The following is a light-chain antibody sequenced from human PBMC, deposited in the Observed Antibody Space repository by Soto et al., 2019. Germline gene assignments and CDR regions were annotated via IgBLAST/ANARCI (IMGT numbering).Light chain of an antibody. CDR2: GAS. CDR3: QQYGSSSLT. J-gene: IGKJ4*01. CDR1: QSVSSSY. Sequence: EIVFTQSPGTLSLSAGERATLSCRASQSVSSSYLAWYQQKPGQAPRLLIYGASSRATGIPDRFSGSGSGTDFTLTISRLEPEDFAVYYCQQYGSSSLTFGGGTKV. V-gene: IGKV3-20*01.